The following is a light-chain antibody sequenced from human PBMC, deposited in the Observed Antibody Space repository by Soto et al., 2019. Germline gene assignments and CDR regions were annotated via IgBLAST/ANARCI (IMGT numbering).Light chain of an antibody. CDR1: NSVSSS. CDR2: VAS. CDR3: QQYNMLIP. J-gene: IGKJ2*01. Sequence: IGMKHSLDTVSVSKVERATXSCRASNSVSSSLAWYQQKPGHPPSLLFYVASTRATVIPHRFGRGGSGTEFTLSISSLQYDDFAVYYSQQYNMLIPFG. V-gene: IGKV3-15*01.